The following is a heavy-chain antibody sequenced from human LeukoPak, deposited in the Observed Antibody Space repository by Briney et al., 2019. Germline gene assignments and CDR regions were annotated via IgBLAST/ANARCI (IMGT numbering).Heavy chain of an antibody. CDR2: ISSSGSTI. D-gene: IGHD3-3*01. CDR1: GFTFSSYE. V-gene: IGHV3-48*03. Sequence: GGSLRLSCAASGFTFSSYEMNWVRQAPGKGLEWVSRISSSGSTIYHADSVKGRFTVSRDNTKNSLYLQMNSLRAEDTAVYYCARDRNSYYDFWSGYYPWGQGTLVTVSS. CDR3: ARDRNSYYDFWSGYYP. J-gene: IGHJ5*02.